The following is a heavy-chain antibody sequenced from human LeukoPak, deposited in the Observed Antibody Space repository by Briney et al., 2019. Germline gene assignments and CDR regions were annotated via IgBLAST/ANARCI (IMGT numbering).Heavy chain of an antibody. J-gene: IGHJ6*03. CDR3: ARGYSNYYYYYYMDV. CDR2: MNTNSGNT. CDR1: GYTFTSYD. D-gene: IGHD4-11*01. V-gene: IGHV1-8*01. Sequence: ASVKVSCKASGYTFTSYDINWVRQATGQGLEWMGWMNTNSGNTGYAQKFQGRVTMTRNTSISTAYMELSSLRSEDTAVYYCARGYSNYYYYYYMDVWGKGTTVTVSS.